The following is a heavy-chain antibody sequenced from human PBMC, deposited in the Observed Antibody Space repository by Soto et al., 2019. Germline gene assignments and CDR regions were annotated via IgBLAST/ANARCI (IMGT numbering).Heavy chain of an antibody. J-gene: IGHJ4*02. CDR1: GFTFDDYG. CDR2: INWNGGST. D-gene: IGHD2-8*01. CDR3: ARATECTNGVCPELDY. V-gene: IGHV3-20*04. Sequence: EVQLVESGGGVVRPGGSLRLSCAASGFTFDDYGMSWVRQAPGKGLEWVSGINWNGGSTGYADSVKGRFTISRDNAKNPLYLQMNSLRAEDTALYYCARATECTNGVCPELDYWGQGTLVTVSS.